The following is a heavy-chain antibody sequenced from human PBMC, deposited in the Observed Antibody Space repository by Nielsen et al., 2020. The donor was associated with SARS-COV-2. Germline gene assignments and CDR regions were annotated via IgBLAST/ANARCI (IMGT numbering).Heavy chain of an antibody. D-gene: IGHD2-15*01. CDR2: INPNSGGT. V-gene: IGHV1-2*06. CDR3: ARSPYCSGGSCYSGHYYGMDV. Sequence: WVRQAPGQGLEWMGRINPNSGGTNYAQKFQGRVTMTRDTSISTAYMELSRLRSEDTAVYYCARSPYCSGGSCYSGHYYGMDVWGQGTTVTVSS. J-gene: IGHJ6*02.